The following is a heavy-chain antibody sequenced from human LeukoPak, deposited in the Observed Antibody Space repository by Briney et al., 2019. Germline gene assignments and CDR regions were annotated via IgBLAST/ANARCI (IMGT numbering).Heavy chain of an antibody. CDR1: GFTFSSYS. V-gene: IGHV3-21*04. CDR3: AKGSIAVAAPIDY. CDR2: ISSSSSYI. D-gene: IGHD6-19*01. Sequence: GGSLRLSCAASGFTFSSYSMNWVRQAPGKGLEWVSSISSSSSYIYYADSVKGRFTISRDNAKNSLYLQMNSLRAEDTAVYYCAKGSIAVAAPIDYWGQGTLVTVSS. J-gene: IGHJ4*02.